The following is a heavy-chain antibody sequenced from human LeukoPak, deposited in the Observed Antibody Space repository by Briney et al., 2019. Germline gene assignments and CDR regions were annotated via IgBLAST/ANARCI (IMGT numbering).Heavy chain of an antibody. CDR3: ASHKGF. CDR1: GGSISNNY. CDR2: IYYSGST. Sequence: SETLSLTCTVSGGSISNNYWSWFRQPPGKGLEWIGYIYYSGSTNYNPSLKSRVTVSVGTSKSQFSLKLSSVTAADTAVYYCASHKGFWGQGTLVTVSS. V-gene: IGHV4-59*01. J-gene: IGHJ4*02.